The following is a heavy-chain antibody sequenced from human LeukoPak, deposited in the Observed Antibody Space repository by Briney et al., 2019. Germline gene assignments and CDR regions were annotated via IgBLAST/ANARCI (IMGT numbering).Heavy chain of an antibody. D-gene: IGHD3-10*01. CDR3: TKEGLSSKSSWSAWFDP. CDR2: IKSKTDGGTI. J-gene: IGHJ5*02. Sequence: GGSLRLSCAASGFSFSNAWMTWVRQAPGKGLEWVGRIKSKTDGGTIDYAAPVKGRFTISRDDSKNTLYLQMNSLRVEDTAVYYCTKEGLSSKSSWSAWFDPWGQGTLVTVSS. CDR1: GFSFSNAW. V-gene: IGHV3-15*01.